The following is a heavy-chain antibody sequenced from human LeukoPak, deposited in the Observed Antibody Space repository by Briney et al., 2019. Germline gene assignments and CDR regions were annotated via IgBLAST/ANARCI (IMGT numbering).Heavy chain of an antibody. Sequence: GRSLRLSCAASGFRFADYAMPWVRQAPGKGLEWVSGISWNTANTGYADSVKGRFTISRDNARNSLYLQMNSLRVEDTAFYYCTKAPGVTTGWFDPWGQGTLVTVSS. CDR3: TKAPGVTTGWFDP. CDR1: GFRFADYA. V-gene: IGHV3-9*01. J-gene: IGHJ5*02. D-gene: IGHD4-17*01. CDR2: ISWNTANT.